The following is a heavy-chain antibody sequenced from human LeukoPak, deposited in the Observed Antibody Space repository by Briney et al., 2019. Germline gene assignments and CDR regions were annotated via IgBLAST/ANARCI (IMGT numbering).Heavy chain of an antibody. Sequence: SETLSLTCSVSGGSVSSGISYWSWIRQPPGKGLEWIGYIYYSGSTNYNPSLKSRVTISVDTSKNQFSLKLSSVTAADTAVYYCAREGRSRGWFDPWGQGTLVTVSS. V-gene: IGHV4-61*01. D-gene: IGHD3-10*01. CDR3: AREGRSRGWFDP. CDR1: GGSVSSGISY. CDR2: IYYSGST. J-gene: IGHJ5*02.